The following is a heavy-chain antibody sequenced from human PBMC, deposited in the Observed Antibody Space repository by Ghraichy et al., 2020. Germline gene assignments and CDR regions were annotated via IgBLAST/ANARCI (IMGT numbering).Heavy chain of an antibody. CDR3: VREADDFDI. CDR2: IKSAGRNI. V-gene: IGHV3-74*03. Sequence: GESLNISCAASGFTLSNYYMHWVRQAPGKGLVWVSLIKSAGRNIMFADSVKGRFTISRDNAKNTLYLQMNSLRAEDTAVYYCVREADDFDIWGQGTVVTVSS. J-gene: IGHJ3*02. CDR1: GFTLSNYY.